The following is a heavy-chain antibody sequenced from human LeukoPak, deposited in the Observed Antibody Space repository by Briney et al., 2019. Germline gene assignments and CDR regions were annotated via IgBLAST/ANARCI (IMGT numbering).Heavy chain of an antibody. D-gene: IGHD2-21*01. CDR1: GFTFSSYS. CDR2: ISSSSSTI. V-gene: IGHV3-48*01. CDR3: ARPINGGTFDI. Sequence: PGGSLRLSCAASGFTFSSYSMNWVRQAPGKGLEWVSYISSSSSTIYYADSVKGRFTISRDNAKNSLYLQMNSLRAKDTAVYYCARPINGGTFDIWGQGTMVTVSS. J-gene: IGHJ3*02.